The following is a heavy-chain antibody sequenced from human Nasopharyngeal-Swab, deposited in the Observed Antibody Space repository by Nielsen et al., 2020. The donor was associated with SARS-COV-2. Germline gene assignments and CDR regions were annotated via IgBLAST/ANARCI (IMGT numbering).Heavy chain of an antibody. CDR3: VRDDGVVPGIPETGPPGAF. V-gene: IGHV1-2*06. J-gene: IGHJ4*02. CDR1: GYTFSDYY. CDR2: VNPNSGDT. Sequence: ASVKVSCKASGYTFSDYYMHWVRQAPGQGLEWMGRVNPNSGDTIYAQGFQGRVTMTGDTSIGTAYMELRRLISDDTAVYYCVRDDGVVPGIPETGPPGAFWGQGTLVTVSS. D-gene: IGHD6-13*01.